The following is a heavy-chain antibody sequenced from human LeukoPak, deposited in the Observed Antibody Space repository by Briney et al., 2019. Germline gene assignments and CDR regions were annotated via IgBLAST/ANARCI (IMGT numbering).Heavy chain of an antibody. CDR3: ARWGELPAFDI. CDR2: INSDGSST. CDR1: GFTFSSYW. V-gene: IGHV3-74*01. J-gene: IGHJ3*02. D-gene: IGHD1-26*01. Sequence: GGSLRLSCAASGFTFSSYWMHWVRQAPGKGLVWVSRINSDGSSTSYADSVKGRFTISRDNAKDTLYLQMNSLRAEDTAVYYCARWGELPAFDIWGQGTMVTVSS.